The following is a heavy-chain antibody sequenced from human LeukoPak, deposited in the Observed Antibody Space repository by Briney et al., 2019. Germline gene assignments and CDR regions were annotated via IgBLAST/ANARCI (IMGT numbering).Heavy chain of an antibody. CDR2: ISSSSSYI. J-gene: IGHJ6*03. D-gene: IGHD3-16*01. CDR3: AGEADGAYYYYYMDV. Sequence: PGGSLRLSCAASGFTFSSYSMNWVRQAPGKGLEWVSSISSSSSYIYYADSVKGRFTISRDNAKNSLYLQMNSLRAEDTAVYYCAGEADGAYYYYYMDVWGKGTTVTVSS. CDR1: GFTFSSYS. V-gene: IGHV3-21*01.